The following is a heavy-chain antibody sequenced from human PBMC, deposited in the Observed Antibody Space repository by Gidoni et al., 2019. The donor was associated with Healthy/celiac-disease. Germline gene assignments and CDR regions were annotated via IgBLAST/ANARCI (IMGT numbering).Heavy chain of an antibody. J-gene: IGHJ5*02. V-gene: IGHV3-7*04. D-gene: IGHD3-10*01. CDR3: ARVRNYYGSGSYPNWFDP. CDR1: GFTFSSYC. CDR2: IKQDGSEK. Sequence: EVQLVESGGGLVQPGGSLRLSCAASGFTFSSYCMSWVRQAPGQGLEWVANIKQDGSEKYYVDSVKGRFTISRDNAKNSLYLQMNSLRAEDTAVYYCARVRNYYGSGSYPNWFDPWGQGTLVTVSS.